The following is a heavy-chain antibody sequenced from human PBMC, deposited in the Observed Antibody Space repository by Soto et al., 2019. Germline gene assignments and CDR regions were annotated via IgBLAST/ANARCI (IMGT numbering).Heavy chain of an antibody. J-gene: IGHJ5*02. CDR1: GGSISSGGYS. V-gene: IGHV4-30-2*01. CDR2: IYHSGST. D-gene: IGHD2-2*01. Sequence: SETLSLTCAVSGGSISSGGYSWSWIRQPPGKGLEWIGYIYHSGSTYYNPSLKSRVTISVDRSKNQFSLKLSSVTAADTAVYYCARDGCSSTSCYGWFDPWGQGTLVTVSS. CDR3: ARDGCSSTSCYGWFDP.